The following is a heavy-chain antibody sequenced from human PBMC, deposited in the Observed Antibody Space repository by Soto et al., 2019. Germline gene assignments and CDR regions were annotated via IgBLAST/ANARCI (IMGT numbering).Heavy chain of an antibody. D-gene: IGHD2-15*01. Sequence: SETLSLTCTVSGASIDTYYWTWIRQPAGKGLEWIGLIYTSGNNNYNPSLESRVTMSEDTSKNHFSLKLTSVTAADTAVYYCAGVGYGRGFDFWGQGTLVTVSS. CDR1: GASIDTYY. CDR3: AGVGYGRGFDF. CDR2: IYTSGNN. V-gene: IGHV4-4*07. J-gene: IGHJ4*02.